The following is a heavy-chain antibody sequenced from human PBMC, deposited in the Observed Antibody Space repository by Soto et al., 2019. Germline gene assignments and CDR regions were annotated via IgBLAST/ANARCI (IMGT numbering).Heavy chain of an antibody. CDR2: ISAYNGNT. J-gene: IGHJ4*02. CDR1: GYTFTSDG. D-gene: IGHD1-26*01. V-gene: IGHV1-18*04. CDR3: ARDSRVWELLSYFDY. Sequence: GASVKVSCKASGYTFTSDGISWVRQAPGQGLEWMGWISAYNGNTNYAQKLQGRVTMTTDTSTSTAYMELRSLRSDDTAVYYCARDSRVWELLSYFDYWGQGTLVTVSS.